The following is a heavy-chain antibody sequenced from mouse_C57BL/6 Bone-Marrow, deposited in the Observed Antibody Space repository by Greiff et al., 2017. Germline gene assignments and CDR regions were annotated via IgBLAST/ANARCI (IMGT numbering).Heavy chain of an antibody. J-gene: IGHJ3*01. CDR3: AREDYYGSSSFAY. Sequence: EVQWVESGGGLVKPGGSLKLSCAASGFTFSSYAMSWVRQTPEKRLEWVAIISDGGSYTYYPDNVKGRFTISRDNAKNNLYLQMSHLKSEDTAMYYCAREDYYGSSSFAYWGQGTLVTVSA. CDR2: ISDGGSYT. CDR1: GFTFSSYA. V-gene: IGHV5-4*01. D-gene: IGHD1-1*01.